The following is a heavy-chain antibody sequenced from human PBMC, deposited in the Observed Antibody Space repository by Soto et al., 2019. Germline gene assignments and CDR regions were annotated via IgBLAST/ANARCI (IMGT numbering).Heavy chain of an antibody. D-gene: IGHD5-18*01. CDR1: GDSVSSNSAA. Sequence: KQSQTLSLTCAISGDSVSSNSAAWNWIRQSPSRGLEWLGRTYYRSKWYNDYAVSVKSGITINPDTSKNQFSLQLNSVTPEDTAVYYCARDPSVDTAMETYYYYGMDVWGQGTTVTVSS. V-gene: IGHV6-1*01. CDR2: TYYRSKWYN. CDR3: ARDPSVDTAMETYYYYGMDV. J-gene: IGHJ6*02.